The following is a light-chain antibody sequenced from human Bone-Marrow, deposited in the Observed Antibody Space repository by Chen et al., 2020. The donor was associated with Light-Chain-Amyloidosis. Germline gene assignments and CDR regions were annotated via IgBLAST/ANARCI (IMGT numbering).Light chain of an antibody. V-gene: IGLV3-21*02. Sequence: SYVLTQPSSVSVAPGQTATIACGGNNIGSTSVHWYQQTPGQAPLLVVYDDSDRPSGIPERLSGSNSGNTATLTLRRVEAWDEADYYCQVWDRSSDRPVFGGGTKLTVL. CDR3: QVWDRSSDRPV. CDR2: DDS. J-gene: IGLJ3*02. CDR1: NIGSTS.